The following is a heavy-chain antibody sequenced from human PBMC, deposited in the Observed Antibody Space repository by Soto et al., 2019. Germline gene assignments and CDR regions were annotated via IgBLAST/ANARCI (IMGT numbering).Heavy chain of an antibody. D-gene: IGHD6-6*01. CDR2: IIPIFGTA. V-gene: IGHV1-69*06. J-gene: IGHJ6*02. CDR1: GGTFSSYA. Sequence: QVQLVQSGAEVKKPGSSVKVSCKASGGTFSSYAISWVRQAPGQGLEWMGGIIPIFGTANYAQKFQGRVTITANKSTSTAYMELSSLRSEDTAVYYCASSSTGLSYYYYGMDVWGQGTTVTVSS. CDR3: ASSSTGLSYYYYGMDV.